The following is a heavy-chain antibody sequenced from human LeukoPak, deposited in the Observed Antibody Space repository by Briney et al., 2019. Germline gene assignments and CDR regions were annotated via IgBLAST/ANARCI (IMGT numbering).Heavy chain of an antibody. D-gene: IGHD7-27*01. Sequence: GGSLRLSCAASGFTFSSYWMSWVRQAPGKGLEWVVNIKQDGSEKYYVDSVKGRFTISRDNAKNSLYLQMNSLRAEDTAVYYCARTGDLYYYYGMDVWGQGTTVTVSS. CDR2: IKQDGSEK. J-gene: IGHJ6*02. V-gene: IGHV3-7*01. CDR3: ARTGDLYYYYGMDV. CDR1: GFTFSSYW.